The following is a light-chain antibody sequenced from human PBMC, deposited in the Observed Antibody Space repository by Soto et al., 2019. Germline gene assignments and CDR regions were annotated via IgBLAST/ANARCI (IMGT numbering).Light chain of an antibody. CDR3: QQGGNWPLT. CDR2: DAS. V-gene: IGKV3-11*01. J-gene: IGKJ5*01. Sequence: EIVLTQSPATLSLSPGERATVSCRASQSVSSHLAWYQQKRGQAPRLLIYDASSRAYGIPARFSGSGSGTDFTLTISSLEPEDFAVYYCQQGGNWPLTFGQGTRLEIK. CDR1: QSVSSH.